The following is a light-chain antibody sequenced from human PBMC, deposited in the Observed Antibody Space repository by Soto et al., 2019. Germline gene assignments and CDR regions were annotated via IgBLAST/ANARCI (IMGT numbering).Light chain of an antibody. Sequence: EIVMTXSPATLSVSXXXXXTLSCRASQSVSSNLGWYQQKPGQAPRLLIHGASTRAAGIPARFSGSGSGTEFTLTISSLQSEDFAVYYCQQYHNWRTFGQGTKVEIK. CDR1: QSVSSN. V-gene: IGKV3-15*01. J-gene: IGKJ1*01. CDR3: QQYHNWRT. CDR2: GAS.